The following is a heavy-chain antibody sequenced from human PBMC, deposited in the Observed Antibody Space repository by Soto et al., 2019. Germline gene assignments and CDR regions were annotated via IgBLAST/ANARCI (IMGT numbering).Heavy chain of an antibody. Sequence: PGGSLRLSCAASGFTFSSYGMHWVRQAPGKGLEWVAVIWYDGNNKYYADSVKGRFTISRDNSNNTPYVQMTSLRAEDTAVYYCARGLHSLFDYWGQGTLVTVSS. CDR1: GFTFSSYG. CDR2: IWYDGNNK. D-gene: IGHD2-21*01. CDR3: ARGLHSLFDY. V-gene: IGHV3-33*01. J-gene: IGHJ4*02.